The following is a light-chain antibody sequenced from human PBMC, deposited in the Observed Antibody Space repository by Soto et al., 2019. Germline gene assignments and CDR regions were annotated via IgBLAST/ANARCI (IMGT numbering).Light chain of an antibody. J-gene: IGLJ3*02. Sequence: LTQPHSVSGSPGQSITISCTGTSSDVGGYDLVSWYQQHPGKAPKLIIYEGSKRPSGISNRFSGSKSGNTASLIISGLQGDDEGDYYCCAYVSSNTLLFGGGTKLTVL. CDR2: EGS. V-gene: IGLV2-23*01. CDR1: SSDVGGYDL. CDR3: CAYVSSNTLL.